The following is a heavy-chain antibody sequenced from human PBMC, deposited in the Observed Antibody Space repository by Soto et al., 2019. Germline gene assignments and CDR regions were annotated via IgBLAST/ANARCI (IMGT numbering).Heavy chain of an antibody. J-gene: IGHJ5*02. Sequence: GGSLRLSCAASGFIFRNHVLNWVRQAPGKGLEWVSAIDNSGDGSFYADSVKGRFIISRDNSKDTVFLHMNNLRLEDTAFYYCAKIPSRGMIFGAGSWGQGTLVTVSS. CDR3: AKIPSRGMIFGAGS. CDR1: GFIFRNHV. V-gene: IGHV3-23*05. D-gene: IGHD3-3*01. CDR2: IDNSGDGS.